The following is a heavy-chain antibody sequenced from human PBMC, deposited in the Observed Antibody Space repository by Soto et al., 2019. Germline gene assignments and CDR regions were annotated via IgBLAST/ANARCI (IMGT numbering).Heavy chain of an antibody. CDR3: TKRRNVLRFLEWSSGMEV. Sequence: PGGSLRLSCAASGFTFSNYGMPWVRQAPGKGLEWVAFISDDGSNKYYADSMKGRFTMSRDNSKRTLYLQMSSLRVEDTAVYYCTKRRNVLRFLEWSSGMEVWGQGTTVTVSS. CDR1: GFTFSNYG. CDR2: ISDDGSNK. V-gene: IGHV3-30*18. J-gene: IGHJ6*02. D-gene: IGHD3-3*01.